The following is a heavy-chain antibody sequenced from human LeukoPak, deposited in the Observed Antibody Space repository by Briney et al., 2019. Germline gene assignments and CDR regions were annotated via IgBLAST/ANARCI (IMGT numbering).Heavy chain of an antibody. CDR2: IRSKAYGGTT. CDR3: TRSYYDFWSGRSPNWFDP. Sequence: GGSLRLSCTASGFTFGDYAMSWVRQAPGKGLEWVGFIRSKAYGGTTEYAASVKGRFTISRDDSKSIAYLQMNSLKTEDTDVYYCTRSYYDFWSGRSPNWFDPWGQGTLVTVSS. CDR1: GFTFGDYA. D-gene: IGHD3-3*01. J-gene: IGHJ5*02. V-gene: IGHV3-49*04.